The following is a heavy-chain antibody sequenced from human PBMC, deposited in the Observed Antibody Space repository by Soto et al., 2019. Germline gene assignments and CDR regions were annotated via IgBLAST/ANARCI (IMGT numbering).Heavy chain of an antibody. Sequence: SETLSLTCTVSGGSISSGDYYWSWFRQPPGKGLEWIGHIHYSGSTYHNPSLKSRVTISVDTSKNQFSLKLTSVTAADTAVYYCGRAHRDLQQQVQYYYSMDVWGQGTTVTVSS. D-gene: IGHD6-13*01. CDR2: IHYSGST. CDR1: GGSISSGDYY. CDR3: GRAHRDLQQQVQYYYSMDV. J-gene: IGHJ6*02. V-gene: IGHV4-30-4*01.